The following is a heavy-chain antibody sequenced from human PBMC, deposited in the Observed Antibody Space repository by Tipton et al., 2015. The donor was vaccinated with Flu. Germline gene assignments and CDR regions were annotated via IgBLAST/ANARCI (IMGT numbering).Heavy chain of an antibody. J-gene: IGHJ5*01. D-gene: IGHD6-19*01. CDR3: ARDPGGWYGNWYDS. CDR1: GYIFTSYG. CDR2: ISVYNGDT. Sequence: QVQLVQSGAEVKKPGASVKVSCKASGYIFTSYGLTWVRQAPGQGLEWMGWISVYNGDTNYAQKLQGRVTMTTDTSTSTAFMELRSLRSDDTAVYYCARDPGGWYGNWYDSWGQGTLVTVSS. V-gene: IGHV1-18*01.